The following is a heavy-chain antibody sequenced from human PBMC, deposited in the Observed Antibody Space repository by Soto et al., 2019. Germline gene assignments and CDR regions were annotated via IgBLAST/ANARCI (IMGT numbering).Heavy chain of an antibody. Sequence: PGGSLRLSCAASGFTFSSHAMSWVRQAPGKGLEWVSAISGIGGSTYYADSVKGRFTISRDNSKNTLYLQMNSLRAEDTAVYYCAKARAQYYDFWSGYPVDYWGQGT. CDR1: GFTFSSHA. J-gene: IGHJ4*02. CDR3: AKARAQYYDFWSGYPVDY. V-gene: IGHV3-23*01. CDR2: ISGIGGST. D-gene: IGHD3-3*01.